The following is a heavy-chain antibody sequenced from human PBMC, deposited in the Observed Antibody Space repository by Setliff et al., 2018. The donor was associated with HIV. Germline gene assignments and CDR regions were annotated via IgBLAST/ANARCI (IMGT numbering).Heavy chain of an antibody. V-gene: IGHV3-7*03. D-gene: IGHD4-17*01. CDR2: IKQDGSDK. CDR3: ARGQTSVTLQFDH. CDR1: GFTFGNFW. Sequence: GALRLSCGASGFTFGNFWMNWVRRPPGKGLEWVANIKQDGSDKYYVDSVRGRFTISRDNAKNSLYLQMNSLRAEDTAVYYCARGQTSVTLQFDHWGQGTLVTVSS. J-gene: IGHJ4*02.